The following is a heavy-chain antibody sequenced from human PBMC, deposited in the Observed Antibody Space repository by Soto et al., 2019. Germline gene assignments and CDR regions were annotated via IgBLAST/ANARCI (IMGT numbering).Heavy chain of an antibody. CDR1: GYSFTSYW. J-gene: IGHJ5*02. CDR3: ARTIGYYDFWSGYSTFDP. D-gene: IGHD3-3*01. CDR2: IYPGDSDT. V-gene: IGHV5-51*01. Sequence: GESLKISCKGSGYSFTSYWIGWVRQMPGKGLEWMGIIYPGDSDTRYSPSFQGQVTISADKSISTAYLQWSSLKASGTAMYYCARTIGYYDFWSGYSTFDPWGQGTLVTVSS.